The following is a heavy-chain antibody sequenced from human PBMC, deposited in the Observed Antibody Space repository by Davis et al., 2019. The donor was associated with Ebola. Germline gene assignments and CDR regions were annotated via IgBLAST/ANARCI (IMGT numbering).Heavy chain of an antibody. CDR1: GGTFSSYA. D-gene: IGHD3-10*01. J-gene: IGHJ6*02. CDR3: ARYGSGRYYYYYGMDV. CDR2: IYPGDSDT. V-gene: IGHV5-51*01. Sequence: KVSCKASGGTFSSYAISWVRQMPGKGLEWMGIIYPGDSDTRYSPSFQGQVTISADKSISTAYLQWSSLKASDTAMYYCARYGSGRYYYYYGMDVWGQGTTVTVSS.